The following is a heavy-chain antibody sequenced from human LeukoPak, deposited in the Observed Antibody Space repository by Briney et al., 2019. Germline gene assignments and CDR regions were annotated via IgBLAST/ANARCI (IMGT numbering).Heavy chain of an antibody. J-gene: IGHJ4*02. CDR3: AKVGRGFGRKEDFDY. Sequence: PGGSLRLSCAASGFTFSSYAMSWVRQAPGKGLEWVSAISGSGANTYYADSVKGRFTISRDNSKNTLYLQMNSLRAEDTAVYSCAKVGRGFGRKEDFDYWGQGTLVTVSS. CDR2: ISGSGANT. V-gene: IGHV3-23*01. CDR1: GFTFSSYA. D-gene: IGHD2-15*01.